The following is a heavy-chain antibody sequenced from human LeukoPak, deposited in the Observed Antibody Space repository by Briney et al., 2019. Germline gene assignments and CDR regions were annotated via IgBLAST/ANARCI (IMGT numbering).Heavy chain of an antibody. D-gene: IGHD5-12*01. CDR3: TTDDYSGCDIFDY. CDR2: IKSKTDGGTT. J-gene: IGHJ4*02. V-gene: IGHV3-15*01. CDR1: GFTFSNAW. Sequence: PGGSLRLSCAASGFTFSNAWMSWVRQAPGKGLEWVGRIKSKTDGGTTDYAAPVKGRFTISRDDSKNTLYLQMNSLKTEDTAVYYCTTDDYSGCDIFDYWGQGTLVTVSS.